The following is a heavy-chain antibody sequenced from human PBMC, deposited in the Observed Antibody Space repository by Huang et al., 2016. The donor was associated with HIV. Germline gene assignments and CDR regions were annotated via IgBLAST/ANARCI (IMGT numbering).Heavy chain of an antibody. D-gene: IGHD5-12*01. CDR2: TSGSGGNS. V-gene: IGHV3-23*01. Sequence: EMQLLASGGGLVQLGGSLRLSCAASAFSFRSYALTWVRQAPGKGLEWGSATSGSGGNSYYADSVKGRFTISRDNSKNTLYLQMISLRAEETAVYYCAKVASGYDFSARGSDWFDPWGQGTLVSVSS. CDR3: AKVASGYDFSARGSDWFDP. CDR1: AFSFRSYA. J-gene: IGHJ5*02.